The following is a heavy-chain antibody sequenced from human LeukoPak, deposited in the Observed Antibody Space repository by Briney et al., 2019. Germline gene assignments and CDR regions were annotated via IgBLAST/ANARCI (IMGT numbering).Heavy chain of an antibody. CDR3: ARVFCSGGISYDDRGAFDI. V-gene: IGHV1-69*01. CDR2: IIPSFSTT. CDR1: GGTFNSDT. D-gene: IGHD2-15*01. Sequence: SVKVSCKASGGTFNSDTVVWVRQAPGQGLEWMGGIIPSFSTTNYAQAFRGRVTITADETTSTVHMELSSLRSEDTAVYFCARVFCSGGISYDDRGAFDIWGQGTMVTVSS. J-gene: IGHJ3*02.